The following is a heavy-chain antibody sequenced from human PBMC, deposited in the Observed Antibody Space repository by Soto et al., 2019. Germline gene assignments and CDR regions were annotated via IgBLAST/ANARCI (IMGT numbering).Heavy chain of an antibody. V-gene: IGHV1-69*02. J-gene: IGHJ4*02. CDR3: ARGDLGGYDNFDY. Sequence: ASVKVSCKASGGTFSSYTISWVRQAPGQGLEWMGRIIPILGIANYAQKFQGRVTITADKSTSTAYMELSSLRSEDTAVYYCARGDLGGYDNFDYWGQGTLVTVSS. CDR2: IIPILGIA. D-gene: IGHD5-12*01. CDR1: GGTFSSYT.